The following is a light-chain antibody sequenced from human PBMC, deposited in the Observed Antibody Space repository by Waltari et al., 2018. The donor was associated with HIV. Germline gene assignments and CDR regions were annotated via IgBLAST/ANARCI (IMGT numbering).Light chain of an antibody. J-gene: IGLJ2*01. Sequence: SYVLTQSPSVSVAPGKTARITCGGQNIGSKSVNWYQQQPGQAPVMVIYHDTDRPSGIPDRFSGSNSDDTATLTSRRVEVGDEADYYCQVWDANTDQYVIFGGGTNLAV. CDR2: HDT. CDR1: NIGSKS. CDR3: QVWDANTDQYVI. V-gene: IGLV3-21*01.